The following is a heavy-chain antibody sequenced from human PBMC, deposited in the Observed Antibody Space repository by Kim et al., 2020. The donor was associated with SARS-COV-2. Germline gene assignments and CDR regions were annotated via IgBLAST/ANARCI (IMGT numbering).Heavy chain of an antibody. CDR1: GGSISSSSYY. CDR2: IYYSGST. V-gene: IGHV4-39*01. J-gene: IGHJ6*02. Sequence: SETLSLTCTVSGGSISSSSYYWGWIRQPPGKGLEWIGSIYYSGSTYYNPSLKSRVTISVDTSKNQFSLKLSSVTAADTAVYYCASREMDYYYYGMDVWGQGTTVTVSS. CDR3: ASREMDYYYYGMDV. D-gene: IGHD2-8*01.